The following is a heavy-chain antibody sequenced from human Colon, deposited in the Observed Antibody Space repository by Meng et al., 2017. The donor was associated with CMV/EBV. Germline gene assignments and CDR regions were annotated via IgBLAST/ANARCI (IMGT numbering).Heavy chain of an antibody. J-gene: IGHJ6*02. V-gene: IGHV3-30-3*01. CDR2: ISYDGSNK. D-gene: IGHD7-27*01. Sequence: GESLKISCAASGFTFSSYAMHWVRQAPGKGLEWVAVISYDGSNKYYADSVKGRFTISRDNSKNTLYLQMNSLRAEDTAVYYCARDLGLYYYYGMDVWGQGTTATVSS. CDR3: ARDLGLYYYYGMDV. CDR1: GFTFSSYA.